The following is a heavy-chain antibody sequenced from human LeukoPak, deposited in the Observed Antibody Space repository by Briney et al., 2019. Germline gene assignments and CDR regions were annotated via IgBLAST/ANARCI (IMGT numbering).Heavy chain of an antibody. CDR1: GFTFNLYS. V-gene: IGHV3-21*01. D-gene: IGHD6-13*01. J-gene: IGHJ4*02. CDR3: ARIGAGSSRDY. Sequence: GGSLRLSCAASGFTFNLYSMTWVRQAPGKGLEWVSSIVGSSSTYYADSLKGRFTISRDNAKNSLYLQMNSLRAEDTAVYYCARIGAGSSRDYWGQGTLVTVSS. CDR2: IVGSSST.